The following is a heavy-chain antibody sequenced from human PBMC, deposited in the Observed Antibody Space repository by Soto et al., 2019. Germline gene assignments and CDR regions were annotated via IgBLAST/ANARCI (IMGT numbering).Heavy chain of an antibody. Sequence: EVQLVESGGGLVQPGGSLRLSCAASGFTLSDHHINWVRQAPGKGLEWLGRTRKRSDSFTTEYAASVKGRFTISRDGSRTLVFLQMNSLKTDDTAVYYCVGESFYVFEDWGQGTLVTVSS. CDR3: VGESFYVFED. D-gene: IGHD3-16*01. CDR2: TRKRSDSFTT. V-gene: IGHV3-72*01. CDR1: GFTLSDHH. J-gene: IGHJ4*02.